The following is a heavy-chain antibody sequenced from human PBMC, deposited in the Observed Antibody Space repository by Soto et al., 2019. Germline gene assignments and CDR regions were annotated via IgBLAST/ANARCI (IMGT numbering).Heavy chain of an antibody. J-gene: IGHJ5*02. V-gene: IGHV3-73*01. CDR1: GFTFSGSA. CDR3: TTDPRNYYDSSGSANCFDR. D-gene: IGHD3-22*01. Sequence: PGGSLRLSCAASGFTFSGSAVHWVRQASGKGLEWVGRIRSKTNNYATAYAASVKGRFTISRDDSKNTASLQMNSQKTEDTAVYYCTTDPRNYYDSSGSANCFDRWGRGTLVTVSS. CDR2: IRSKTNNYAT.